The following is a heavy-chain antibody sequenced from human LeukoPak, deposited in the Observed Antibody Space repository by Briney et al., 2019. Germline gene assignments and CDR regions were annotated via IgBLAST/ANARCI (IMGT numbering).Heavy chain of an antibody. D-gene: IGHD2-15*01. V-gene: IGHV1-69*05. J-gene: IGHJ3*02. CDR1: GGTFSSYA. CDR2: IIPIFGTA. Sequence: SVKVSCKASGGTFSSYAISWVRQAPGQGLEWMGGIIPIFGTANYAQKFQGRVTITTDESTSTAYMELSSLRSEDTAVYYCGVGGSNFFDYAFGIWGQGTMVTVSS. CDR3: GVGGSNFFDYAFGI.